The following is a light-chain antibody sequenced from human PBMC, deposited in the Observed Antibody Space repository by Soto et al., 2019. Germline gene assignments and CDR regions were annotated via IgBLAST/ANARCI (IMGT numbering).Light chain of an antibody. V-gene: IGKV3-11*01. J-gene: IGKJ2*01. CDR3: QQHSYWTRTYT. CDR2: DAS. Sequence: LIQYQGSLFLSPGERATLSCRASQSVSSYLAGYQQKPGQAPRLLIYDASNRSTCIPARFSGSGSGTDFSLTISSLESEHGAVDYSQQHSYWTRTYTSCPGTKVDI. CDR1: QSVSSY.